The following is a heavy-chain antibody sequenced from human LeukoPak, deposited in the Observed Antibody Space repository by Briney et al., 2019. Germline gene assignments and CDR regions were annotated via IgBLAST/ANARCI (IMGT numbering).Heavy chain of an antibody. CDR1: GFTFSASA. V-gene: IGHV3-73*01. CDR3: SRSGGDGATGE. Sequence: PGGSLKLSCATSGFTFSASAINWVRQASGKGLEWVGRIASKGKNYATEYAASVKGRFTISRDDSKNTAYPQMNSLKTEDTAVYYCSRSGGDGATGEWGQGTLVTVSS. CDR2: IASKGKNYAT. D-gene: IGHD1-26*01. J-gene: IGHJ4*02.